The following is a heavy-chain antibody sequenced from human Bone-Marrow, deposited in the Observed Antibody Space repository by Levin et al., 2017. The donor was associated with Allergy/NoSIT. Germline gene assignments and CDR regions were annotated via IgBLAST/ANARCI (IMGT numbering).Heavy chain of an antibody. CDR1: GFSFSDYA. J-gene: IGHJ4*02. D-gene: IGHD2-15*01. V-gene: IGHV3-23*01. CDR3: AKGMPSTWGSATRTAQDF. Sequence: AGGSLRLSCAASGFSFSDYAMAWVRQAPGKGLQWVSSISGNAVTTYYTNSARGRFTISRDNSMNTLFMQMNSLRDEDTAVYYCAKGMPSTWGSATRTAQDFWGQGILVTVSS. CDR2: ISGNAVTT.